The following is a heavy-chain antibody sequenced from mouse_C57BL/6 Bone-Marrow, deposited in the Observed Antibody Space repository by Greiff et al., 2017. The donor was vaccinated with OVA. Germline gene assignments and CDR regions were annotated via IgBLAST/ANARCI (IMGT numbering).Heavy chain of an antibody. D-gene: IGHD1-1*01. J-gene: IGHJ1*03. CDR1: GYSFTDYN. CDR3: AFYYGSSYRYFDV. Sequence: EVKLQQSGPELVKPGASVKISCKASGYSFTDYNMNWVKQSHGKSLEWIGVINPNYGTTSYNQKFKGKATLTVDQSSSTAYMQLNSLTSEDSAVYYCAFYYGSSYRYFDVWGTGTTVTVSS. CDR2: INPNYGTT. V-gene: IGHV1-39*01.